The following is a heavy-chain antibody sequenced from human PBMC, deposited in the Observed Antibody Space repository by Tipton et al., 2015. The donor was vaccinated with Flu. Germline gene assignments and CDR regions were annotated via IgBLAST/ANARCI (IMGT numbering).Heavy chain of an antibody. CDR3: ARRDYSNYVSEPKNWFDP. V-gene: IGHV4-30-4*01. CDR2: IYHSGNT. Sequence: TLSLTCTVSGGSITSGDYYWTWIRQSPGKGLEWIGYIYHSGNTYYNPSLKSRLTLSVDTSKNQFSLNIKSVTAADTAVYYCARRDYSNYVSEPKNWFDPWGQGTLVTVSS. J-gene: IGHJ5*02. CDR1: GGSITSGDYY. D-gene: IGHD4-11*01.